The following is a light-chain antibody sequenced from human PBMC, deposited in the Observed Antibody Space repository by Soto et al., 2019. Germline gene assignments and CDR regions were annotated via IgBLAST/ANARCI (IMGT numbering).Light chain of an antibody. CDR2: DAS. V-gene: IGKV1-5*01. CDR1: QSISSW. Sequence: DIPMTQSPSTLSASVGDRVTITCRASQSISSWLAWYQQKPGKAPKLLIYDASSLESGVPSRFSGSGSGTEFTPTISSLQPDDFATYYGQQYNSYSTFGQGTKLEIK. J-gene: IGKJ2*01. CDR3: QQYNSYST.